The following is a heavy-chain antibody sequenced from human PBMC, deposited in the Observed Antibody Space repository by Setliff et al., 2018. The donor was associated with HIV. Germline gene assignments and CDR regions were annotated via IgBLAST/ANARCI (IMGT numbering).Heavy chain of an antibody. Sequence: SGPTLVNPTQTLTLTCTFSGFSLSTSGVGVGWIRQPPGKALEWLALIYWNDDKRYGPSLKTRLTISRDTSKNQVVLTMTNVDPVDTATYYCAQLLLPLGAYNYETWGQGMLVTVSS. V-gene: IGHV2-5*01. J-gene: IGHJ5*02. CDR2: IYWNDDK. CDR3: AQLLLPLGAYNYET. CDR1: GFSLSTSGVG. D-gene: IGHD1-1*01.